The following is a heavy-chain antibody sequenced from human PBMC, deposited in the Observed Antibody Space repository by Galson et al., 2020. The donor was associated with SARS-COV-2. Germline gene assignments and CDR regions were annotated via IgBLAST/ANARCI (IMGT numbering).Heavy chain of an antibody. Sequence: GGSPRLSCAASGFTFKSYGFHWVRQAPGKGLEWVAFIRYDGSNIYYGDSVKGRFTISRDNDKNALYLQMTRLRVEDTAVYYCAKGEGAFAEWGQGTLVTVSS. V-gene: IGHV3-30*02. CDR1: GFTFKSYG. J-gene: IGHJ4*02. D-gene: IGHD3-16*01. CDR3: AKGEGAFAE. CDR2: IRYDGSNI.